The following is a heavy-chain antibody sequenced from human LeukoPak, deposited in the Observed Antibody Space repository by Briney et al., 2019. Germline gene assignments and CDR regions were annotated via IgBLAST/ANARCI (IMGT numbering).Heavy chain of an antibody. V-gene: IGHV3-21*01. CDR2: ITISSNFI. J-gene: IGHJ6*02. Sequence: PGGSLRLSCAASGFSLSSYSMNWVRQAPGKGLEWVSSITISSNFIYYADSVKGRFTISRGNAKSSLFLQMNSLRAEDTAVYFCARDGHGDGFLTGYSYFGMDVWGQGTTVTVSS. D-gene: IGHD3-9*01. CDR3: ARDGHGDGFLTGYSYFGMDV. CDR1: GFSLSSYS.